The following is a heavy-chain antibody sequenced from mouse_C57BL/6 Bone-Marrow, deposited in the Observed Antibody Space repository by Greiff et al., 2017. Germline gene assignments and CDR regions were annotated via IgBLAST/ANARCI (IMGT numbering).Heavy chain of an antibody. V-gene: IGHV7-1*01. CDR3: ARDASSYDGYHYYAMDY. Sequence: EVQRVESGGGLVQSGRSLRLSCATSGFTFSDFYMEWVRQAPGKGLEWIAASRNKANDYTTEYSASVKGRFIVSRDTSQSILYLQMNALIAEDTAIYYGARDASSYDGYHYYAMDYWGQGTSVTVSS. CDR1: GFTFSDFY. D-gene: IGHD2-3*01. CDR2: SRNKANDYTT. J-gene: IGHJ4*01.